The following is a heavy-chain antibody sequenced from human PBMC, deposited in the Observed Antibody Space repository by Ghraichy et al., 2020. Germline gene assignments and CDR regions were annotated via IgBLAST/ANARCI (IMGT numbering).Heavy chain of an antibody. Sequence: GGSLRLSCAASGFNFSSYSMNWVRQAPGEGLEWVSSISSASTYIYYADSVRGRFTISRDNTKNSLYLQMNSLRAEDTAVYYCARGGRRWGQGTLVTVSS. V-gene: IGHV3-21*01. CDR2: ISSASTYI. J-gene: IGHJ4*02. D-gene: IGHD2-15*01. CDR3: ARGGRR. CDR1: GFNFSSYS.